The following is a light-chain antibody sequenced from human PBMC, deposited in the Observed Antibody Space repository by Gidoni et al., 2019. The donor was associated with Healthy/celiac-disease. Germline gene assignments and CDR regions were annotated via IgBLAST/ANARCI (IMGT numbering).Light chain of an antibody. Sequence: IQMTLSPSSLSASVGDRVTITSRASQSISSYLNWYQQKPGKAPKLLVYAASSLQSGVPSRFRGSGSGTDFTLTISSLQTEDFATYYCQQSYSTPRTFGQGTKLEIK. J-gene: IGKJ2*02. CDR2: AAS. CDR1: QSISSY. CDR3: QQSYSTPRT. V-gene: IGKV1-39*01.